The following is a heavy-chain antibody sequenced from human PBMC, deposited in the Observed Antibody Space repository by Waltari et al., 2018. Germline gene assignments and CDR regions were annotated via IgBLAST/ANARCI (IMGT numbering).Heavy chain of an antibody. CDR3: ARGGPDNQESLDI. CDR1: GFPFSFYG. J-gene: IGHJ3*02. CDR2: IWYEGSNK. Sequence: QVQLVESGGGVVQPGMSLRLSCAASGFPFSFYGMQWVRQAPGKGWEWVATIWYEGSNKYYGESVKGRLTVSRDNSKNTLFLQMDSLRAEDTAVYYCARGGPDNQESLDIWGRGTMVTVSS. V-gene: IGHV3-33*01.